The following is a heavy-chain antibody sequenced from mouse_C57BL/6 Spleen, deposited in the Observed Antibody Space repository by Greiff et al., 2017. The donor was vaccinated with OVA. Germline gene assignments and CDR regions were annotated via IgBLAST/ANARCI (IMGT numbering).Heavy chain of an antibody. D-gene: IGHD2-4*01. J-gene: IGHJ3*01. Sequence: VKLVESGPGLVQPSQSLSITCTVSGFSLTSYGVHWVRQSPGKGLEWLGVIWSGGSTDYNAAFISRLSISKDNSKSQVFFKMNSLQADDTAIYYCARRDDYDEMGFAYWGQGTLVTVSA. CDR3: ARRDDYDEMGFAY. CDR1: GFSLTSYG. V-gene: IGHV2-2*01. CDR2: IWSGGST.